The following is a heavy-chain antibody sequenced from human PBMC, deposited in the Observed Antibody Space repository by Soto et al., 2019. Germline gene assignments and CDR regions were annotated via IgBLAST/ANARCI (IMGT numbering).Heavy chain of an antibody. CDR3: ARDIRSSRGCYFDY. V-gene: IGHV1-69*13. Sequence: ASVKVSCKASGGTFSSYAISWVRQAPGQGLEWMGGIIPIFGTANYAQKFQGRVTITADESTSTAYMELSSLRSEDTAVYYCARDIRSSRGCYFDYWGQGTLVTVSS. D-gene: IGHD6-13*01. CDR1: GGTFSSYA. CDR2: IIPIFGTA. J-gene: IGHJ4*02.